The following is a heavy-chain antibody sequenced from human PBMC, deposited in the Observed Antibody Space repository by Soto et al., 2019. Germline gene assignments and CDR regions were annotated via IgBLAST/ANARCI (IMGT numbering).Heavy chain of an antibody. J-gene: IGHJ5*02. Sequence: GGSLRLSCAASGFTFSSYAMSWVRQAPGKGLEWVSAISGSGGSTYYADSVKGRFTISRDNSKNTLYLQMNSLRAEDTAVYYCARGKGGYCSSTSCPRPGWFDPWGQGTLVTVSS. CDR3: ARGKGGYCSSTSCPRPGWFDP. CDR1: GFTFSSYA. CDR2: ISGSGGST. V-gene: IGHV3-23*01. D-gene: IGHD2-2*03.